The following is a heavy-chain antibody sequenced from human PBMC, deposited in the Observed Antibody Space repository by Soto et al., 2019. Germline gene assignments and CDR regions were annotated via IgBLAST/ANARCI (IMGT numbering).Heavy chain of an antibody. J-gene: IGHJ5*02. CDR1: GGSFSGYY. CDR3: ARGGVVVVVAATPQNWFDP. CDR2: INHTGST. Sequence: QVQLQQWGAGLLKPSETLSLTCAVYGGSFSGYYWSWIRQPPGKGLEWIGEINHTGSTNYNPSLKSRVTISLETYKNQFSLKLSYVTAADTAVYYCARGGVVVVVAATPQNWFDPWGQGTLVTVSS. D-gene: IGHD2-15*01. V-gene: IGHV4-34*01.